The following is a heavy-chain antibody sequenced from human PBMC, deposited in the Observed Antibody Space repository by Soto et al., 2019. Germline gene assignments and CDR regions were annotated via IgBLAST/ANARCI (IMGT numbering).Heavy chain of an antibody. CDR1: GGSISSSSYY. Sequence: SETLSLTCTVSGGSISSSSYYWGWIRQPPGKGLEWIGSIYYSGSTYYNPSLKSRVTISVDTSKNQFSLKLSSVTAADTAVYYCAFGPSQPYNTYFDYWGQGTLVTVSS. J-gene: IGHJ4*02. CDR2: IYYSGST. CDR3: AFGPSQPYNTYFDY. D-gene: IGHD1-20*01. V-gene: IGHV4-39*01.